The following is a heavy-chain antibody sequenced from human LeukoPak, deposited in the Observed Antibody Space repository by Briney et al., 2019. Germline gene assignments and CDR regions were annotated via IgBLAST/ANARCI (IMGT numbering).Heavy chain of an antibody. J-gene: IGHJ5*02. D-gene: IGHD3-10*01. CDR2: INHSGST. V-gene: IGHV4-34*01. CDR3: AKDPDDYYGSGSHPSFDP. CDR1: VGSFSGYY. Sequence: SETLSLTCAVYVGSFSGYYWSWIRQPPGKGLEWIGEINHSGSTNYNPSLKSRVTMSVDTSKNQFSLKLTSVTAADTAVYYCAKDPDDYYGSGSHPSFDPWGQGTLVTVSS.